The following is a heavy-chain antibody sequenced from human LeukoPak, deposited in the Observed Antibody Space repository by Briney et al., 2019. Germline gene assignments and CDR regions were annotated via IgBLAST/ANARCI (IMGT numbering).Heavy chain of an antibody. CDR1: GYTFTNYA. CDR3: ARVGIGSSDPYYYYGMDV. CDR2: INTNTGNP. J-gene: IGHJ6*02. V-gene: IGHV7-4-1*02. D-gene: IGHD6-6*01. Sequence: ASVKVSCKASGYTFTNYAMNWVRQAPGQGLEWMGWINTNTGNPTYAQGFTGRFVFSLDTSVSTAYLQISSLKAGDTAVYYCARVGIGSSDPYYYYGMDVWGQGTTVTVSS.